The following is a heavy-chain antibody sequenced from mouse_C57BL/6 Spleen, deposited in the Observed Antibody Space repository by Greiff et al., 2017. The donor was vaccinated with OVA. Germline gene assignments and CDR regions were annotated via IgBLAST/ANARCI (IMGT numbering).Heavy chain of an antibody. CDR1: GFTFSNYW. D-gene: IGHD2-3*01. Sequence: EVKLEESGGGLVQPGGSMKLSCVASGFTFSNYWMNWVRQSPEKGLEWVAQIRLKSDNYATHYAESVKGRFTISRDDSKSSVYLQMNNLRAEDTGIYYCTGGAIYDGYYYYAMDYWGQGTSVTVSS. CDR3: TGGAIYDGYYYYAMDY. J-gene: IGHJ4*01. CDR2: IRLKSDNYAT. V-gene: IGHV6-3*01.